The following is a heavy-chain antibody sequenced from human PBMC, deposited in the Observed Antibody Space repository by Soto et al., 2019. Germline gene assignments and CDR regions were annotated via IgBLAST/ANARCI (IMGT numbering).Heavy chain of an antibody. J-gene: IGHJ3*02. Sequence: HPGGSLRLSCAASGFTFSSYWMSWVRQAPGKGLEWVANIKQDGSEKYYVDSAKGRFTISRDNAKNSLYLQMNSLRAEDTAVYYCARVIAAAGTAFDIWGQGTMVTVSS. CDR3: ARVIAAAGTAFDI. CDR2: IKQDGSEK. CDR1: GFTFSSYW. D-gene: IGHD6-13*01. V-gene: IGHV3-7*01.